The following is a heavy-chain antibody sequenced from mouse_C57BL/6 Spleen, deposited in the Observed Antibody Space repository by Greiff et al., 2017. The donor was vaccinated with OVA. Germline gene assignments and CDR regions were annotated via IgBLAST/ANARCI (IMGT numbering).Heavy chain of an antibody. D-gene: IGHD1-1*01. V-gene: IGHV1-81*01. Sequence: QVQLKQSGAELARPGASVKLSCKASGYTFTSYGISWVKQRTGQGLEWIGEIYPRSGNTYYNEKFKGKATLTADKSSSTAYMELRSLTSEDSAVYYCARVTTVVEVFDYWGQGTTLTVSS. CDR1: GYTFTSYG. CDR3: ARVTTVVEVFDY. J-gene: IGHJ2*01. CDR2: IYPRSGNT.